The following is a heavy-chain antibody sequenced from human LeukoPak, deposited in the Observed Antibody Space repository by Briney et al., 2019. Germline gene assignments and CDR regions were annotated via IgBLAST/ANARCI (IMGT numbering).Heavy chain of an antibody. CDR1: GFTFSSYG. Sequence: GRSLRLSCAASGFTFSSYGMHWVRQAPGKGLEWVAVISYDGSNKYYADSVKGRFTISRDNSKNTLYLQMNGLRAEDTAVYYCAKGFYYGSGGCDYWGQGTLVTVSS. V-gene: IGHV3-30*18. CDR2: ISYDGSNK. CDR3: AKGFYYGSGGCDY. D-gene: IGHD3-10*01. J-gene: IGHJ4*02.